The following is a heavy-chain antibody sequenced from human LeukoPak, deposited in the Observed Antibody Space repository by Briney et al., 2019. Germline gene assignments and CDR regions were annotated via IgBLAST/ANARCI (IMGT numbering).Heavy chain of an antibody. J-gene: IGHJ4*02. V-gene: IGHV4-39*07. CDR3: ARVDYGSGTYYFDY. CDR1: GGSISSSSYY. Sequence: SVTLSLTCTVSGGSISSSSYYWGWIRQPPGKGLEWIGSIYYSGSTNYNPSLKSRVTISVDTSKNQFSLKLSSVTAADTAVYYCARVDYGSGTYYFDYWGQGTLVTVSS. D-gene: IGHD3-10*01. CDR2: IYYSGST.